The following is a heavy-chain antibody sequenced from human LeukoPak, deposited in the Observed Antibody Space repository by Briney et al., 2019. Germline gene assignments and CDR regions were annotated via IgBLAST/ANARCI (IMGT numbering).Heavy chain of an antibody. CDR3: ASIKSTVSNGYYYMDV. V-gene: IGHV3-48*01. CDR2: IYSTSSSI. J-gene: IGHJ6*03. D-gene: IGHD4-11*01. CDR1: GFIFSFFS. Sequence: GGSVRLSCAASGFIFSFFSMNWVRQAPGKGLEWVSYIYSTSSSIYYADSVKGRFTISRDNAKNSLYLQMNSLRADDTAVYYCASIKSTVSNGYYYMDVWGKGTTVTVSS.